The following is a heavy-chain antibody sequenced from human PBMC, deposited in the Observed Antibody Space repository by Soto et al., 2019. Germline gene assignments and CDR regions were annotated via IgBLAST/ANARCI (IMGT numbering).Heavy chain of an antibody. CDR1: GFTFSSYS. CDR3: ARCSYGDPRTCDY. J-gene: IGHJ4*02. CDR2: ISSSSSTI. V-gene: IGHV3-48*01. Sequence: GGSLRLSCAASGFTFSSYSMNWVRQAPGKGLEWVSYISSSSSTIYYADSVKGRFTISRDNAKNSLYLQMNSLRAEDTAVYYCARCSYGDPRTCDYWGQGTLVTVSS. D-gene: IGHD4-17*01.